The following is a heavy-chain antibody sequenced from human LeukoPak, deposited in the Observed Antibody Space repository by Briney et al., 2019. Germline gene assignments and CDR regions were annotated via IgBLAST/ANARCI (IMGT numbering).Heavy chain of an antibody. D-gene: IGHD2-2*01. V-gene: IGHV3-23*01. CDR2: ISDSGDRT. CDR1: GFTFTIYA. Sequence: GGSLRLSCAASGFTFTIYAMSWVRQSPGKGLEWVSSISDSGDRTYYADSVKGRFTISRDNSRNTLYLQVNSLRAEGTAVYYCAKSGSVPPDYWGQGTLVTVSS. CDR3: AKSGSVPPDY. J-gene: IGHJ4*02.